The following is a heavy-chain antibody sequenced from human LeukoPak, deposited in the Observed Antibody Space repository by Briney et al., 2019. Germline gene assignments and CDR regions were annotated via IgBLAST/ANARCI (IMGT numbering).Heavy chain of an antibody. Sequence: PGGSLRLSCAASGFTFSSYAMSWVRQAPGKGLEWVSAISGSGGSTYYADSVKGRFTTSRDNSKNTLYLQMNSLRAEDTAVYYCAKYNWNYRDTIDYWGQGTLVTVSS. D-gene: IGHD1-7*01. CDR1: GFTFSSYA. V-gene: IGHV3-23*01. CDR3: AKYNWNYRDTIDY. J-gene: IGHJ4*02. CDR2: ISGSGGST.